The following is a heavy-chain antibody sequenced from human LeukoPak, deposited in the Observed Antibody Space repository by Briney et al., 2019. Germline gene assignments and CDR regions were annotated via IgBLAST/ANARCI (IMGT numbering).Heavy chain of an antibody. D-gene: IGHD3-3*01. V-gene: IGHV3-30*18. CDR3: AKAFYDFWSGGRYRMDV. J-gene: IGHJ6*02. CDR1: GFTFSSYG. Sequence: PGGALRDSCAGSGFTFSSYGWHWVRPPPGRGRAGVGGISFDGSNKYYAESVRGRFTISRDNSKNTLYLQMNSLRAEDTAVYYCAKAFYDFWSGGRYRMDVWGQGTTVTVSS. CDR2: ISFDGSNK.